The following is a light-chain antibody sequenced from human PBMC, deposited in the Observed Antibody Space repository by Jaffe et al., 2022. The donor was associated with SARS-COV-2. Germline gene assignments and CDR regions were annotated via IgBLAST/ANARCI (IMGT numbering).Light chain of an antibody. CDR1: SSNIGSNY. CDR2: RND. V-gene: IGLV1-47*01. CDR3: AAWDDSLRGPV. Sequence: QSVLTQPPSASGTPGQRVSISCSGSSSNIGSNYVSWYQHLPGTAPKVLIYRNDQRPSGVPDRFSGSKSGTSASLAISGLRSEDEADYYCAAWDDSLRGPVFGGGTKLTVL. J-gene: IGLJ2*01.